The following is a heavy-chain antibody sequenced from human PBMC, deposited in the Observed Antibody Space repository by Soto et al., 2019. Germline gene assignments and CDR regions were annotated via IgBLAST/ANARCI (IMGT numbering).Heavy chain of an antibody. Sequence: GASVKVSCKASGYTFTSYGISWVRQAPGQGLEWMGWISAYNGNTNYAQKLQGRVTMTTDTSTSTAYMELRSLRSDDTAVYYCAKDLTNWNYGWFDPWGQGTLVTVSS. J-gene: IGHJ5*02. CDR1: GYTFTSYG. CDR3: AKDLTNWNYGWFDP. V-gene: IGHV1-18*01. D-gene: IGHD1-7*01. CDR2: ISAYNGNT.